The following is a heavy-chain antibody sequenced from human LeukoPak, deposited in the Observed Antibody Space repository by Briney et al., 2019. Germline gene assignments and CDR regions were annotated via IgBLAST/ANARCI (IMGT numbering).Heavy chain of an antibody. J-gene: IGHJ6*02. CDR2: INTNTGNP. CDR1: GYTFTSYA. D-gene: IGHD3-10*01. Sequence: ASVKVSCKASGYTFTSYAMNWVRQAPGQGLEWMGWINTNTGNPTYAQGFTGRFVFSLDTSVSTAYLQISSLKAEDTAVYYCARDGYYGSGSSVGYYYYYGMDVWGQGTTVTVSS. CDR3: ARDGYYGSGSSVGYYYYYGMDV. V-gene: IGHV7-4-1*02.